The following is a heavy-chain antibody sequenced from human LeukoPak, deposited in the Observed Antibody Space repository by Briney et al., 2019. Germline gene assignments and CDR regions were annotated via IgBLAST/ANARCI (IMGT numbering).Heavy chain of an antibody. CDR1: GFTVSSNY. Sequence: GGSLRLSCAASGFTVSSNYMSWVRQAPGKGLEWVSVIYSGGSTHYADSVKGRFTISRDNSKNTLYLQMNSLRAEDTAVYYCASGDDYDYYFDYWGQGTLVTVSS. V-gene: IGHV3-66*02. CDR2: IYSGGST. CDR3: ASGDDYDYYFDY. J-gene: IGHJ4*02. D-gene: IGHD5-12*01.